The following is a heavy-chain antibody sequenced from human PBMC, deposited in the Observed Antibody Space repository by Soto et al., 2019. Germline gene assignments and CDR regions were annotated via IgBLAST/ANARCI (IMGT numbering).Heavy chain of an antibody. CDR2: ISAYNGNT. V-gene: IGHV1-18*04. D-gene: IGHD3-22*01. J-gene: IGHJ4*02. CDR3: ARYSDYYDSSGHYFDY. Sequence: GASVKVSCKASGYTFTSYGISWVRQAPGQGLEWMGWISAYNGNTNYAQKLQGRVTMTTDTSTSTAHMELRSLRSDDTAVYYCARYSDYYDSSGHYFDYWGQGTLVTVSS. CDR1: GYTFTSYG.